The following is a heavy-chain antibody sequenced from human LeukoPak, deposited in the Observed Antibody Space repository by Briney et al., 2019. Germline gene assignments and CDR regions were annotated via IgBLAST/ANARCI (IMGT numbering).Heavy chain of an antibody. D-gene: IGHD2-21*01. CDR2: IYPGDSDT. V-gene: IGHV5-51*01. J-gene: IGHJ3*02. Sequence: GESLKISCKGSGYNFTIRWIGWVRQMPGKGLEWMGIIYPGDSDTRYNPSFQGQITISADKSISTAYVQWSSLKASDTAMYYCARRHMASDAFDIWGPGTMVTVSP. CDR3: ARRHMASDAFDI. CDR1: GYNFTIRW.